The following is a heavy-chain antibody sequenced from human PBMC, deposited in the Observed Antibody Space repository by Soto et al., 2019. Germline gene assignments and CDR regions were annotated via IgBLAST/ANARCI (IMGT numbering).Heavy chain of an antibody. CDR3: ARANTVVPAGNPGTTNPFDI. CDR2: INPNSAGT. V-gene: IGHV1-2*04. J-gene: IGHJ3*02. Sequence: GSSVKVSCKASGYTFTGYFIHWVRQAPGQGLEWMGWINPNSAGTNYAQKFQGWVTMTRDTSISTVYMELSRLISDDTAVYYCARANTVVPAGNPGTTNPFDIWGQGTMVTVSS. CDR1: GYTFTGYF. D-gene: IGHD2-2*01.